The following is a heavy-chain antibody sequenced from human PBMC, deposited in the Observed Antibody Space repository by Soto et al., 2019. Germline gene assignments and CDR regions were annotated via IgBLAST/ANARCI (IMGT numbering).Heavy chain of an antibody. J-gene: IGHJ3*02. CDR1: GYTFTGYY. CDR2: INPNSGGT. Sequence: QVQLVQSGAEVKKPGASVKVSCKASGYTFTGYYMHWVRQAPGQGLAWMGWINPNSGGTNYAQKFQGRVTMTRDTSISTAYMELSRLRSDDTAVYYCAREGGGRYRIRAFDIWGQGTMVTVSS. D-gene: IGHD1-26*01. V-gene: IGHV1-2*02. CDR3: AREGGGRYRIRAFDI.